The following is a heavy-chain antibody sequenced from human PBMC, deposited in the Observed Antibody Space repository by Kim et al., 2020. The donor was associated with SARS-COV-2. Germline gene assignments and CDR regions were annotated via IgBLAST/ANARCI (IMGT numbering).Heavy chain of an antibody. CDR2: FDPEDGET. Sequence: ASVKVSCKVSGYTLTELSMHWVRQAPGKGREWMGGFDPEDGETIYAQKFQGRVTMTEDTSTDTAYMELSSLRSEDTAVYYCATGSITIFGVVPRYGMDVWGQGTTVTVSS. V-gene: IGHV1-24*01. J-gene: IGHJ6*02. CDR1: GYTLTELS. CDR3: ATGSITIFGVVPRYGMDV. D-gene: IGHD3-3*01.